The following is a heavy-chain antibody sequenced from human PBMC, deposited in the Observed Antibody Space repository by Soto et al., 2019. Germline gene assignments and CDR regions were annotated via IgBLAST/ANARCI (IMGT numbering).Heavy chain of an antibody. CDR1: GFTFSSYA. D-gene: IGHD2-8*01. CDR2: ISGSGGST. J-gene: IGHJ4*02. CDR3: AKDVVLMVYAPLDY. V-gene: IGHV3-23*01. Sequence: GGSLRLSCAASGFTFSSYAMSWVRQAPGKGLEWVSAISGSGGSTYYADSVKGRFTISRDNSKNTLYLQMNSLRAEDTAVYYCAKDVVLMVYAPLDYWGQGTLVTVSS.